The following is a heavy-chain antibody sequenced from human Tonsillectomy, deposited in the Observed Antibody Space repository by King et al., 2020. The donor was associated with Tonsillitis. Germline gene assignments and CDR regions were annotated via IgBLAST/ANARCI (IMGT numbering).Heavy chain of an antibody. D-gene: IGHD6-19*01. V-gene: IGHV3-33*05. J-gene: IGHJ4*02. CDR3: ARDRYSSVWKRGYFDY. CDR2: ISYAGTSK. CDR1: GFTFSSYG. Sequence: VQLVESGGGVVQPGRSLRLSCAASGFTFSSYGMHWVRQAPGKGLEWVAVISYAGTSKYYPDSVKGRFTISRDNSKNTLYLQMNSLRAEDTAVYYCARDRYSSVWKRGYFDYWGQGTLVTVSS.